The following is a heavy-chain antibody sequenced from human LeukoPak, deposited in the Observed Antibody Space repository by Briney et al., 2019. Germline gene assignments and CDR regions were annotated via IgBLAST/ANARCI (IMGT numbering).Heavy chain of an antibody. CDR3: AGLVSASSYYYYYMDV. V-gene: IGHV4-4*09. D-gene: IGHD2-2*01. J-gene: IGHJ6*03. CDR2: IYTSGST. CDR1: GGSISSYY. Sequence: SETLSLTCTVSGGSISSYYWSWIRQPPGRGLEWIGYIYTSGSTNYNPSLKSRVTISVDTSKNQFSLKLSSVTAADTAVYYCAGLVSASSYYYYYMDVWGKGTTVTVSS.